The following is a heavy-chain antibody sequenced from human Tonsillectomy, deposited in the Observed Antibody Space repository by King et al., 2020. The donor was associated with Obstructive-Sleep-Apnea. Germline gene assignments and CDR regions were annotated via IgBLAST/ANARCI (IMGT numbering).Heavy chain of an antibody. CDR2: IVSNDEK. J-gene: IGHJ5*02. Sequence: TLKESGPVLVKPTENLTLTCTVSGFSLSNARMGVSWLRQPPGKALEWLAHIVSNDEKSYSTSLKSRLTISKETSKSQVVLTITNMDPVDTATYHCSRILTVVTDNWFDPWGQGTLVTVSS. D-gene: IGHD4-23*01. V-gene: IGHV2-26*01. CDR3: SRILTVVTDNWFDP. CDR1: GFSLSNARMG.